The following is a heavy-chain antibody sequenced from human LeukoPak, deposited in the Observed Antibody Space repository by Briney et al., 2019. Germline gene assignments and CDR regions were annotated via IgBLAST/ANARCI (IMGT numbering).Heavy chain of an antibody. V-gene: IGHV3-23*01. CDR2: ISGSGGST. Sequence: GGSLRLSCAASGFTFSSYSMNWVRQAPGKGLEWVSAISGSGGSTYYADSVKGRFTISRDNSKNTLYLQMNSLRAEDTAVYYCAKTPPYDSSGYYYWGQGTLVTVSS. CDR1: GFTFSSYS. D-gene: IGHD3-22*01. J-gene: IGHJ4*02. CDR3: AKTPPYDSSGYYY.